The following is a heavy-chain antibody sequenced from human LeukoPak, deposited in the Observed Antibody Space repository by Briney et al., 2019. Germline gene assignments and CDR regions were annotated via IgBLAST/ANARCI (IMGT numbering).Heavy chain of an antibody. J-gene: IGHJ4*02. CDR2: IIPIFGTA. V-gene: IGHV1-69*01. CDR3: ASRGREAGPHDY. Sequence: SVKVSCKASGGTFGSYAISWVRQAPGQGLEWMGGIIPIFGTANYAQKFQGRVTITADESTSTAYMELSSLRSEDTAVYYCASRGREAGPHDYWGQGTLVTVSS. CDR1: GGTFGSYA. D-gene: IGHD3-16*01.